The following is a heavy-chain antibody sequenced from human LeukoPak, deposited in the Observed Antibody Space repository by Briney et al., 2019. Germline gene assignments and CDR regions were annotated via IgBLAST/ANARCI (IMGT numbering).Heavy chain of an antibody. CDR1: GFTFSDYN. V-gene: IGHV3-11*01. CDR3: ARSIGLTGGGVDV. CDR2: ITDSGNTI. D-gene: IGHD3-9*01. J-gene: IGHJ6*02. Sequence: GGSLRLSCAASGFTFSDYNMNWVRQAPGKGLEWVSYITDSGNTIHYADSVKGRFTNSRDNAKNSLYLQMNSLRAEDTAVYYCARSIGLTGGGVDVWGQGTTVTVSS.